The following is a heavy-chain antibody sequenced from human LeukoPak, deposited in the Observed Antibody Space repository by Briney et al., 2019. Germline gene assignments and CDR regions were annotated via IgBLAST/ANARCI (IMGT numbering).Heavy chain of an antibody. V-gene: IGHV4-59*01. Sequence: PSETLSLTCTVSGGSISSYYWSWIRQPPGKGLEWIGYIYYSGSTNYNPSLKSRVTISLDTSKNQFSLTLSSVTAADTAVYYCARDLWFGEPLGAFDIWGQGTMVTVSS. CDR1: GGSISSYY. CDR3: ARDLWFGEPLGAFDI. D-gene: IGHD3-10*01. J-gene: IGHJ3*02. CDR2: IYYSGST.